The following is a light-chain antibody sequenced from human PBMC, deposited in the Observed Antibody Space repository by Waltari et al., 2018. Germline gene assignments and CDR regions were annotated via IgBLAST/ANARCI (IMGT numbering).Light chain of an antibody. Sequence: SSEMTQDPAVSVALGQTVTSTCQGGGLRTFYANWYQQKPGQAPLLVIYDGDNRPSGIPDRFSGSRSGNTASLTISGAQAEDEADYYCNTRDISGDHLVFGSGTKVTVL. CDR3: NTRDISGDHLV. CDR2: DGD. J-gene: IGLJ1*01. CDR1: GLRTFY. V-gene: IGLV3-19*01.